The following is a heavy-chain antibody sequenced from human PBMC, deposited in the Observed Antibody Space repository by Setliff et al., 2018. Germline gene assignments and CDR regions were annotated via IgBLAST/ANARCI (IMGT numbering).Heavy chain of an antibody. J-gene: IGHJ5*02. CDR2: INPNSGGT. CDR3: AAGINSGTSGSYPGHL. V-gene: IGHV1-2*02. CDR1: GYTFGAHY. D-gene: IGHD1-26*01. Sequence: ASVKVSCKASGYTFGAHYIHWVRQAPGQGFEWMGWINPNSGGTNYAQKFQERVTITRDMSTSTAYMELSSLRSEDTAVYYCAAGINSGTSGSYPGHLWGQGTLVTVSS.